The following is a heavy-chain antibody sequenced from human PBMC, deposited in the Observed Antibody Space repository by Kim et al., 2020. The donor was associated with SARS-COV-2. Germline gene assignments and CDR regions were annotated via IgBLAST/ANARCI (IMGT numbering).Heavy chain of an antibody. V-gene: IGHV3-11*03. CDR2: ISSSSSYT. D-gene: IGHD2-15*01. J-gene: IGHJ4*02. CDR1: GFTFSDYY. CDR3: ARNLRGYCSGGSCYQTPADY. Sequence: GGSLRLSCAASGFTFSDYYMSWIRQAPGKGLEWVSYISSSSSYTNYADSVKGRFTISRDNAKNSLYLQMNSLRDEDTAVYYCARNLRGYCSGGSCYQTPADYWGQGTLVTVSS.